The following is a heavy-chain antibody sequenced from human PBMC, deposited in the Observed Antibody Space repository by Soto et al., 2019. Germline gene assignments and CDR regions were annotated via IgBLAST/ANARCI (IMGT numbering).Heavy chain of an antibody. V-gene: IGHV3-48*01. Sequence: EVQLVESGGGLVQPGGSLRLSCAASGFTFSSYSMNWVRQAPGKGLEWVSYISSSSSTIYYADSVKGRFTISRDNAKNSLYLQINSLRAEDTAVYYCARGGSLNWFDPWGQGTLVTVSS. CDR3: ARGGSLNWFDP. D-gene: IGHD3-10*01. CDR2: ISSSSSTI. CDR1: GFTFSSYS. J-gene: IGHJ5*02.